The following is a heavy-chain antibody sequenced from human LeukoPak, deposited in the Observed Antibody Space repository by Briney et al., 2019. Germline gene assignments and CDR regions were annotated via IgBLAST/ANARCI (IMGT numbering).Heavy chain of an antibody. V-gene: IGHV3-23*01. CDR2: FSRSGPDT. D-gene: IGHD6-13*01. Sequence: PGGSLRLSCAASGFTFGSSAMSWVRQAPGKGPEGVSTFSRSGPDTYYADSVKGRFTIFRDNSKNTLYLQMNSLRAEDTAVYYCAKGSLGSWYYFDYWGQGTLVTASS. CDR1: GFTFGSSA. CDR3: AKGSLGSWYYFDY. J-gene: IGHJ4*02.